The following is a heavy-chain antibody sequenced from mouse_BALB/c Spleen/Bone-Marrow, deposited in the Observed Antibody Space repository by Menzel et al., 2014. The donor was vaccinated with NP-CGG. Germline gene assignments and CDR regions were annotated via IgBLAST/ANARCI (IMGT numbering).Heavy chain of an antibody. CDR1: GYTFTDYY. J-gene: IGHJ4*01. V-gene: IGHV1-84*02. CDR2: IYPGSGNT. CDR3: ANLGRYAMDY. Sequence: VQLQQSGPGLVKPGASVKISCKASGYTFTDYYINWVKQKPGQELEWIGWIYPGSGNTKYNEKFRGKATLTVDTSSSTVYMQLSSLTSEDTAVYFCANLGRYAMDYWGQGTSVTVSS. D-gene: IGHD3-1*01.